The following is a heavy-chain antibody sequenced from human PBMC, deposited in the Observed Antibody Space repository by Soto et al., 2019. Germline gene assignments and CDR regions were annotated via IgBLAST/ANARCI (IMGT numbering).Heavy chain of an antibody. CDR1: GFTFSSYG. D-gene: IGHD6-19*01. CDR2: IWYDGSNK. J-gene: IGHJ5*02. CDR3: AREQRAGVAGSNWFDP. V-gene: IGHV3-33*01. Sequence: QVQLVESGGGVVQPGRSLRLSCSASGFTFSSYGMHWVRQAPGKGLEWVAVIWYDGSNKYYADSVKGRFTISRDNSKNTLYLQMNSIRAEDTAVYYCAREQRAGVAGSNWFDPWGQGTLVTVSS.